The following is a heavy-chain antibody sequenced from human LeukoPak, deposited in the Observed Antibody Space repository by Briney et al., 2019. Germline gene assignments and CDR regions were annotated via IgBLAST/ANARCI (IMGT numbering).Heavy chain of an antibody. J-gene: IGHJ4*02. CDR1: GGSISSYY. CDR2: IYYSGST. Sequence: SETLSLTCTVSGGSISSYYWSWIRQPPGKGLEWIGYIYYSGSTNYNPSLKSRVTISVDTSKNQFSLKLSSVTAADTAVYYCAREMSDDSIDYWGQGTLVTVSS. CDR3: AREMSDDSIDY. D-gene: IGHD3-22*01. V-gene: IGHV4-59*12.